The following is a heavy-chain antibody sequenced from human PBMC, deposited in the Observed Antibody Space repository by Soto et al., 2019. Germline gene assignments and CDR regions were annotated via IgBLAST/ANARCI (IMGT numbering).Heavy chain of an antibody. J-gene: IGHJ4*02. CDR2: INSDGSST. CDR1: GFTFSSYW. CDR3: VRGEGGWETC. D-gene: IGHD6-19*01. Sequence: EVQLMESGGGSVQPGGSLRLSCAASGFTFSSYWMHWVRQAPGKGLVWVSRINSDGSSTTYADSVKGRFTISRDNAKNTRYLQMNSLRAGDTAVYYCVRGEGGWETCWGQGTLVTVSS. V-gene: IGHV3-74*01.